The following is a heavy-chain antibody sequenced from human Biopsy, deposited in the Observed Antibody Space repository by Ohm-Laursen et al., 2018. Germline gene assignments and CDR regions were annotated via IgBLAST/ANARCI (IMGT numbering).Heavy chain of an antibody. Sequence: TQTLTLTYTFSGFSLSTSGLGVGWIRQPPGKALEWLALIHWNDDERYNPSLKNRLSITKDTSKNQVVLTMTNMDPVDTGTYYCAHSLLLDSFDSRGMGFDFWGQGTLVTVSS. V-gene: IGHV2-5*01. CDR2: IHWNDDE. CDR3: AHSLLLDSFDSRGMGFDF. CDR1: GFSLSTSGLG. J-gene: IGHJ4*02. D-gene: IGHD3-22*01.